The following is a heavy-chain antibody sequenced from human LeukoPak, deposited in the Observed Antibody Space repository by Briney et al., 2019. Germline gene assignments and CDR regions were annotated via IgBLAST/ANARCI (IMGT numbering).Heavy chain of an antibody. CDR3: IAGTGTSDHDY. CDR1: GFTFSNAW. D-gene: IGHD1-7*01. V-gene: IGHV3-15*01. Sequence: GGSLRLSCAASGFTFSNAWMSWVRQAPGKGLEWVGRIKTDGGTTDYTAPVKGRFTISRDDSKNTVYLQMNSLKTEDTAVYYCIAGTGTSDHDYWGQGTLVTVSS. J-gene: IGHJ4*02. CDR2: IKTDGGTT.